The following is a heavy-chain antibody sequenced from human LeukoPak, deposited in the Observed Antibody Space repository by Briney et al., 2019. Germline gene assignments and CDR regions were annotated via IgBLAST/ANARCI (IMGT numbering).Heavy chain of an antibody. CDR1: EFTFDDYA. D-gene: IGHD2-2*01. Sequence: GGSLRLSCAASEFTFDDYAMHWVRQAPGKGLEWVSLISGDGGSTYYADSVKGRFTISRDNSKNSLYLQMNSLRTEDTALYYCAKDRVVVVPAANLRYYYYYYGMDVWGQGTTVTVSS. J-gene: IGHJ6*02. CDR2: ISGDGGST. V-gene: IGHV3-43*02. CDR3: AKDRVVVVPAANLRYYYYYYGMDV.